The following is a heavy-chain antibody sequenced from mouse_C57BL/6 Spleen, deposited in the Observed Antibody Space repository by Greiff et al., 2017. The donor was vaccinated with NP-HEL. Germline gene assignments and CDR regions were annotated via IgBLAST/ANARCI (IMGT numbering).Heavy chain of an antibody. D-gene: IGHD1-1*01. J-gene: IGHJ3*01. Sequence: EVKVEESGGGLVQPGGSMKLSCVASGFTFSNYWMNWVRQSPEKGLEWVAQIRLKSDNYATHYAESVKGRFTISRDDSKSSVYLQMNNLRAEDTGIYYCTNGREGFAYWGQGTLVTVSA. CDR1: GFTFSNYW. CDR2: IRLKSDNYAT. CDR3: TNGREGFAY. V-gene: IGHV6-3*01.